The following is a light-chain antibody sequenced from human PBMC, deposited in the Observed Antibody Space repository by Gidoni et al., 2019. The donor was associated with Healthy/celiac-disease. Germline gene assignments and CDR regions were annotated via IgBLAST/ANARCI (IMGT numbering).Light chain of an antibody. CDR3: SSYTSSSTPWV. Sequence: QSALTQPASVPGSPGQSITISCTGTSSDVGGYNYVSWYQQHPGKAPKLMIYEVSNRPSGVPDRFSGSKSGNTASLTISGLQAEDEADYYCSSYTSSSTPWVFGGGTKLTVL. V-gene: IGLV2-14*01. CDR2: EVS. CDR1: SSDVGGYNY. J-gene: IGLJ3*02.